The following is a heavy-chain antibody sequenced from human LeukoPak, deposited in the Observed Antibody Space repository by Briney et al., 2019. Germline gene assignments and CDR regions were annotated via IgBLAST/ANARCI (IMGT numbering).Heavy chain of an antibody. V-gene: IGHV4-59*01. Sequence: AETLSLTCTVSGGSISSYYWSWIRQPPGKGLEWIGYIYYSGGTKYKPSLKSRVTISVDTSNNQFSLKLSSVTAADTAVYYCARGRFLDAFDIWGKGTKVPPSS. CDR1: GGSISSYY. CDR2: IYYSGGT. J-gene: IGHJ3*02. CDR3: ARGRFLDAFDI. D-gene: IGHD3-3*01.